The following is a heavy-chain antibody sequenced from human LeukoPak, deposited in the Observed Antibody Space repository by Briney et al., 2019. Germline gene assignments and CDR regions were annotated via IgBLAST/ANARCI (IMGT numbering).Heavy chain of an antibody. CDR3: TTDGSGWFDAFDI. Sequence: PGGTLRLSCAASGFTFSSYGMSWVRQAPGKGLEWVGRIKSKTDGGTTDYAAPVKGRFTISRDDSKNTLYLQMNSLKTEDTAVYYCTTDGSGWFDAFDIWGQGTMVTVSS. V-gene: IGHV3-15*01. D-gene: IGHD6-19*01. CDR1: GFTFSSYG. CDR2: IKSKTDGGTT. J-gene: IGHJ3*02.